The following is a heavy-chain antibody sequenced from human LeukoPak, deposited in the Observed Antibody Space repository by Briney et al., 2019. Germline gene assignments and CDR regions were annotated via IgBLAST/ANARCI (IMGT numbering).Heavy chain of an antibody. CDR1: GFTFSRYA. D-gene: IGHD3-16*01. Sequence: GSLRLSCAASGFTFSRYAMSWVRPAPGKGLEWVAVISYDGSNKYYADSVKGRFTISRDNSKNTLYLQMNSLRAEDTAVYYCATFIAESLGDAFDIWGQGTMVAVSS. V-gene: IGHV3-30*03. J-gene: IGHJ3*02. CDR2: ISYDGSNK. CDR3: ATFIAESLGDAFDI.